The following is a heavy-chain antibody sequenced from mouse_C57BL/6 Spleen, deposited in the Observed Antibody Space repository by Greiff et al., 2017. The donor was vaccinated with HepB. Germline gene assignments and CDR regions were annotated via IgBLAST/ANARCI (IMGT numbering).Heavy chain of an antibody. J-gene: IGHJ3*01. CDR2: IYPGSGST. CDR1: GYTFTSYW. V-gene: IGHV1-55*01. Sequence: QVQLQQPGAELVKPGASVKMSCKASGYTFTSYWITWVKQRPGQGLEWIGDIYPGSGSTNYNEKFKSKATLTVDTSSSTAYMQLSSLTSEDSAVYYFARDGNYPGWFAYWGQGTLVTVSA. CDR3: ARDGNYPGWFAY. D-gene: IGHD2-1*01.